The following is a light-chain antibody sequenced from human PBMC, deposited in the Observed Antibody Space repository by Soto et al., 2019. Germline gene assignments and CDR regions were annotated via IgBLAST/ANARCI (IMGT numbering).Light chain of an antibody. CDR1: QTVSSN. CDR3: QQYNDWLRT. J-gene: IGKJ1*01. V-gene: IGKV3-15*01. CDR2: DAS. Sequence: SMSPGERATLSCRASQTVSSNLTCYQKKPVQAPRLLIYDASTRATGIPARFSGSGSGTQFTLTISSLQSEDFAVYYCQQYNDWLRTFGQGTKVDIK.